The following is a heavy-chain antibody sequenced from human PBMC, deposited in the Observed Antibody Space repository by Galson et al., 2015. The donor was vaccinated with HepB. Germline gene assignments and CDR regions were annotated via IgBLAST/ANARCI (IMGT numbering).Heavy chain of an antibody. CDR2: IKQDGSEK. CDR3: ARGGGRIVVVTYAFDI. D-gene: IGHD3-22*01. J-gene: IGHJ3*02. Sequence: SLRLSCAASGFTFSSYWMSWVRQAPGKGLEWVANIKQDGSEKYYVDSVKGRFTISRDNAKNSLYLQMNSLRAEDTAVYYCARGGGRIVVVTYAFDIWGQGTMVTVSS. CDR1: GFTFSSYW. V-gene: IGHV3-7*03.